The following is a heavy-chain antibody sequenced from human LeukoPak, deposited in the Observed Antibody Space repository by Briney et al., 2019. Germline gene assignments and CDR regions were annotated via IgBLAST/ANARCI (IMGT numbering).Heavy chain of an antibody. CDR1: GFTFSSSA. CDR2: MSSSGGST. J-gene: IGHJ5*02. CDR3: ASLNWFDP. V-gene: IGHV3-23*01. Sequence: GGSLRLSCAASGFTFSSSAMSWVRQAPGQGLEWVLGMSSSGGSTYYRDSVKGRFTISRDNSKNTLYLQMNSLRAEDTAVYYCASLNWFDPWGQGTLVTASS.